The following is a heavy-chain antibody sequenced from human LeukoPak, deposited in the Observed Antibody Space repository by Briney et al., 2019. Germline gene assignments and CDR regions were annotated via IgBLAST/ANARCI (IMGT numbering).Heavy chain of an antibody. V-gene: IGHV1-2*02. CDR1: VYTFTVYY. Sequence: ASVQVSCKTSVYTFTVYYIHWVRQAPGQGAEWVGWIKPSSGDTNYTQKFLGRVTITRDTSISTAYMEVSRLRSDDTAVYYCARGKRSFDWFFRHWGQGSLVTVSS. CDR2: IKPSSGDT. CDR3: ARGKRSFDWFFRH. J-gene: IGHJ4*02. D-gene: IGHD3-9*01.